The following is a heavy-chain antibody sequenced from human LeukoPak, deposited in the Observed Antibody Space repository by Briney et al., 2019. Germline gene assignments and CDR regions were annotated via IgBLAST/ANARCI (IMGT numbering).Heavy chain of an antibody. CDR2: ISYDGSNK. CDR1: GFTFSSYG. J-gene: IGHJ4*02. CDR3: AKTGDDGYGSSWYRGYFDC. V-gene: IGHV3-30*18. Sequence: GGSLRLSCAASGFTFSSYGMHWVRQAPGKGLEWVAVISYDGSNKYYADSVKGRFTISRDNSKNTLYLQMNSLRAEDTAVYYCAKTGDDGYGSSWYRGYFDCWGQGTLVTVSS. D-gene: IGHD6-13*01.